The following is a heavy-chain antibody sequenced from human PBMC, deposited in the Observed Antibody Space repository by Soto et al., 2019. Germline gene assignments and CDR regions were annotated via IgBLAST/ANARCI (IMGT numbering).Heavy chain of an antibody. CDR3: ARGPVARYSSSWYEVVDYGMDV. D-gene: IGHD6-13*01. CDR2: INHSGST. J-gene: IGHJ6*02. Sequence: PSETLSLTCAVYGGSFSGYYWSWIRQPPGKGLEWIGEINHSGSTNYNPSLKSRVTISVDTSKNQFSLKLSSVTAADTAVYYCARGPVARYSSSWYEVVDYGMDVWGQGTTVT. V-gene: IGHV4-34*01. CDR1: GGSFSGYY.